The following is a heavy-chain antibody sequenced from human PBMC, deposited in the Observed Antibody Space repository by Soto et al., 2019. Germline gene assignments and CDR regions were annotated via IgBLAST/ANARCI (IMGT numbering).Heavy chain of an antibody. CDR3: AKGRIAVAAGAFDS. Sequence: QVHLAESGGGVVQPGTSLGLSCAASGFPFDRYAIHWVRQAPGKGLEWVAAIWYDGSYTYYGESVKGRFLISRDNSKNTVFLEMNSLRAEDAAVYFCAKGRIAVAAGAFDSWGPGTRVIVSS. V-gene: IGHV3-33*03. D-gene: IGHD6-19*01. CDR2: IWYDGSYT. CDR1: GFPFDRYA. J-gene: IGHJ3*01.